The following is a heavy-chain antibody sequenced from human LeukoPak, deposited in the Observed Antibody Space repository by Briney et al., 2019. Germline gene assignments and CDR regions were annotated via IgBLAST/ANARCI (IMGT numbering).Heavy chain of an antibody. D-gene: IGHD6-19*01. V-gene: IGHV3-48*03. CDR3: AKDGGGWYTSGWYYSDS. CDR2: ISSSGSTI. J-gene: IGHJ4*02. CDR1: GFTFSSYE. Sequence: GGSLRLSCAASGFTFSSYEMNWVRQAPGKGLEWVSYISSSGSTIYYADSVKGRFTISRDNAKNSLYLQMNSLRAEDTAIYYCAKDGGGWYTSGWYYSDSWGQGTLVTVSS.